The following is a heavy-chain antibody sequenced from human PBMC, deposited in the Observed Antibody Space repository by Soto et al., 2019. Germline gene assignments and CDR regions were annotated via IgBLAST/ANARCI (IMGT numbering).Heavy chain of an antibody. Sequence: ASVKVSCKASGYTFTSYGISWVRQAPGQGLEWMGWISAYNGNTNYAQKLQGRVTMTTDTSTSTAYMELRSLRSDDTAVYYCARGRERDYGDYDALDYWGQGTLVTVSS. V-gene: IGHV1-18*01. D-gene: IGHD4-17*01. CDR3: ARGRERDYGDYDALDY. CDR1: GYTFTSYG. J-gene: IGHJ4*02. CDR2: ISAYNGNT.